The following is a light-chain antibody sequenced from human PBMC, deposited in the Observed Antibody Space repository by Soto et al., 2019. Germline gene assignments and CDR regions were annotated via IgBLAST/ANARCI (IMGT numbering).Light chain of an antibody. J-gene: IGLJ1*01. V-gene: IGLV2-14*03. CDR2: EVS. CDR1: SSDVGGFNY. Sequence: QSALTQPASVSGSPGQSITISCTGTSSDVGGFNYVSWYQQHPGEAPKLIIYEVSNRPSGVSNRFSGSKSGNTASLTISGLQAEDEADYHCSSYTSINSRVFGTGTKLTVL. CDR3: SSYTSINSRV.